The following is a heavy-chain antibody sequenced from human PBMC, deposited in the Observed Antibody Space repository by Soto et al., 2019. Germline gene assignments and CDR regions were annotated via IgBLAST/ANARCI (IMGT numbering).Heavy chain of an antibody. CDR2: IYSSEST. V-gene: IGHV4-59*01. CDR1: GGSITSYY. Sequence: QVQLQESGPGLVKPSETLSLTCTVSGGSITSYYWNWIRQPPGKGLEWIGYIYSSESTNYNPSLRGRVSMSLDTSKNQVSLNVTSVTAADTAVYYCAATPRYWGQGRLVTVSS. J-gene: IGHJ4*02. D-gene: IGHD2-15*01. CDR3: AATPRY.